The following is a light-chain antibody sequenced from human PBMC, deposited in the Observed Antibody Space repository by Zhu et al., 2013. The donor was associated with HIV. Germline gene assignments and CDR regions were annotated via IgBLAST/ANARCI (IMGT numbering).Light chain of an antibody. CDR2: TNF. Sequence: QPVLTQPPSASGAPGQRVTISCAGTSSNIGANYDVHWYQQFPGTAPKLLIYTNFNRPSGVPDRFSGSKSGTSASLAITGLQAEDEADYYCQSYDSSLSGWVFGGGTKLTVL. CDR1: SSNIGANYD. V-gene: IGLV1-40*01. CDR3: QSYDSSLSGWV. J-gene: IGLJ3*02.